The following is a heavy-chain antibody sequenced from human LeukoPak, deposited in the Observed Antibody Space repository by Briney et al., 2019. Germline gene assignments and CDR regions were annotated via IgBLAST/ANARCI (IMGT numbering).Heavy chain of an antibody. D-gene: IGHD2-8*01. Sequence: PSETLSLTCAVYGESFSGYFWNWIRQPPGKGLEWIGEINHSGSTSNHNPSLKSRVTMSVDTSKNQFSLKLSSVTAADTAVYYCAREWQYQFDYWGQGSLVTVSS. CDR3: AREWQYQFDY. CDR1: GESFSGYF. CDR2: INHSGSTS. V-gene: IGHV4-34*01. J-gene: IGHJ4*02.